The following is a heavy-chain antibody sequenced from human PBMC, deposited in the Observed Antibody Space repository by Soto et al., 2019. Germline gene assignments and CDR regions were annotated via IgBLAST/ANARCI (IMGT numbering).Heavy chain of an antibody. CDR1: GGSISSDNW. CDR3: ARDQGSHPGD. D-gene: IGHD6-13*01. V-gene: IGHV4-4*02. J-gene: IGHJ4*02. Sequence: SETLSLTCAVSGGSISSDNWWSGVRQPPGKGLEWIGEIYHSGSTNYNPSLKSRVTMSVVPSKNLFSLTLNSVTAADTAFYYCARDQGSHPGDWGQGTLVTVSS. CDR2: IYHSGST.